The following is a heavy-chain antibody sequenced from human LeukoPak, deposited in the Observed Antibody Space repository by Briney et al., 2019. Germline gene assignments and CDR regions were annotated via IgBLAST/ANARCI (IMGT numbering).Heavy chain of an antibody. CDR3: ASTITLISTFDI. V-gene: IGHV3-66*01. D-gene: IGHD5-12*01. CDR1: GFTFSSYG. CDR2: IFTGGGT. J-gene: IGHJ3*02. Sequence: GGSLRLSCTASGFTFSSYGMSWVRQAPGKGLEWVSVIFTGGGTYYADSVKGRFTISRDNSKNTLDLQMDSLRAEDTAVYYCASTITLISTFDIWGQGTMVTVSS.